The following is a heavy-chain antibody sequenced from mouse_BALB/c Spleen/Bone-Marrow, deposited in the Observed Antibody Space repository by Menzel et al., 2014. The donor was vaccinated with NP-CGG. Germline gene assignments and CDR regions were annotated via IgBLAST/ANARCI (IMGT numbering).Heavy chain of an antibody. CDR1: GYTFXDKW. CDR2: IDTSDSYI. Sequence: QVQLQQSGAEFVMPGASVKMSCKASGYTFXDKWMHWVKQRPGQGLEWIGAIDTSDSYINYNQKFKGKASLTVGASSSTAYMHLSSLTSDDSAVYYCARGGHDFSLDYWGQGTSVIVSS. V-gene: IGHV1-69*01. D-gene: IGHD2-4*01. J-gene: IGHJ4*01. CDR3: ARGGHDFSLDY.